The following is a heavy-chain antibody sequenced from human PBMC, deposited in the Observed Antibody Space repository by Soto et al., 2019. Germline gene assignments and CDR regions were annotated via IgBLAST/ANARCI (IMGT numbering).Heavy chain of an antibody. V-gene: IGHV4-31*03. CDR2: IYYSGST. D-gene: IGHD2-15*01. Sequence: SETLSLTCSVSGGSINSGDYYWSWIRQRPGKGVEWIGYIYYSGSTSYNPSLESRLTISVDTSENQFSLKLNSVTAADTAVYYCAREVVVVVAATNHDTFDIWGQGTMVTVSS. CDR1: GGSINSGDYY. J-gene: IGHJ3*02. CDR3: AREVVVVVAATNHDTFDI.